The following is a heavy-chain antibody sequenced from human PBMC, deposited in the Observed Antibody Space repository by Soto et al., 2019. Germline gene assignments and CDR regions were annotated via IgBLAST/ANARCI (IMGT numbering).Heavy chain of an antibody. J-gene: IGHJ4*02. Sequence: EVQLLESGGGLVQPGGSLRLSCAASGFTFSSFAMSWVRQAPGKGLEWVSAIGRRGDSTYYADSVKRRFTISRDNSENTLYLQMNRLRAEDTAVYYCAKDLIYGYNSGRPFDSWGQGTLVTVSS. CDR2: IGRRGDST. CDR1: GFTFSSFA. CDR3: AKDLIYGYNSGRPFDS. V-gene: IGHV3-23*01. D-gene: IGHD6-19*01.